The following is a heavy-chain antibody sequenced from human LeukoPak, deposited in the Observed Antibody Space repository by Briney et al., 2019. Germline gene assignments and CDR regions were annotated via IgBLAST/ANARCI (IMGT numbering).Heavy chain of an antibody. Sequence: PSETLSLTRTVSGRSISSGSYCWGWIRPPAGKGLEWIVRIYPSGRTNYHPSPKSRHTISVDTSKNHFYPMLCPLTAPATAVHYCARLAPVRSYPGYYYYMDVWGKGTTVTASS. V-gene: IGHV4-61*02. CDR2: IYPSGRT. J-gene: IGHJ6*03. CDR1: GRSISSGSYC. CDR3: ARLAPVRSYPGYYYYMDV. D-gene: IGHD1-26*01.